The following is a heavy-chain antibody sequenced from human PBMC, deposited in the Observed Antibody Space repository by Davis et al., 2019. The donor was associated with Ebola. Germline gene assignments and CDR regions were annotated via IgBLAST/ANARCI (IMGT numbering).Heavy chain of an antibody. J-gene: IGHJ6*02. CDR2: IKQDGSET. CDR3: VRDWQILVYSYAMDV. Sequence: GESLKISCAASGFTFSSYWMSWVRQAPGKGLEWVANIKQDGSETYYVDSVRGRFTISRDNAKNSLYLQVNSLRAEDTAVYYCVRDWQILVYSYAMDVWGQGTTVTVSS. D-gene: IGHD2-8*02. V-gene: IGHV3-7*03. CDR1: GFTFSSYW.